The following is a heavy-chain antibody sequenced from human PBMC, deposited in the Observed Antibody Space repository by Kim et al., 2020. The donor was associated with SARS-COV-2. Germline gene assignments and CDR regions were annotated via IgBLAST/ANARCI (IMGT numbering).Heavy chain of an antibody. CDR2: SRNKANRYST. D-gene: IGHD3-22*01. Sequence: GGSLRLSCAVSGFTFSDHYMDWVRQAPGKGLEWVGRSRNKANRYSTEYAASVKGRFTISRDDSKNALYLQTNSLRVEDMAVYYCVRSDSSGYYALDYWGQGTLVTVSS. CDR3: VRSDSSGYYALDY. CDR1: GFTFSDHY. J-gene: IGHJ4*02. V-gene: IGHV3-72*01.